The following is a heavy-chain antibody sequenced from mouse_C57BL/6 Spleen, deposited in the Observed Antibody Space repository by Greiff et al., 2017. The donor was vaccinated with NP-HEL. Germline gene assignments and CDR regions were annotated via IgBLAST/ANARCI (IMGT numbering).Heavy chain of an antibody. CDR3: TRSAGNSYYFDY. Sequence: QVQLQQSGAELVRPGASVTLSCKASGYTFTDYEMHWVKQTPVHGLEWIGAIDPETGGTAYNQKFTGKAILTADKSSSTAYMELRSLTSEDSAVYYCTRSAGNSYYFDYWGQGTTLTVSS. CDR1: GYTFTDYE. V-gene: IGHV1-15*01. D-gene: IGHD2-1*01. CDR2: IDPETGGT. J-gene: IGHJ2*01.